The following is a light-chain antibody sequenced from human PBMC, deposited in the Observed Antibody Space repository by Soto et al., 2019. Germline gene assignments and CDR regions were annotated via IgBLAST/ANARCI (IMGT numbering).Light chain of an antibody. CDR2: DVN. Sequence: QSVLTQPASVSGSPGQSITISCTGTSSDVGGYNYVSWYQQHPGKAPKLMFYDVNNRPSGVSNRFSGSKAGNTASLTISGLQAEDEADYYCSSYTSSSTLGFGGGTKLTVL. J-gene: IGLJ2*01. CDR3: SSYTSSSTLG. CDR1: SSDVGGYNY. V-gene: IGLV2-14*01.